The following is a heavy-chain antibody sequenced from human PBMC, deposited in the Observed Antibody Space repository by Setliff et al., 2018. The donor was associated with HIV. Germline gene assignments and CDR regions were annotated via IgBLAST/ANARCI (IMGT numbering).Heavy chain of an antibody. Sequence: PGGSLRLSCAASGFTVSSNYMTWVRQAPGKGLEWVSVIYSDGSTYYADSVKGRFTLSRDNSKNTLFLQMNSLRAEDTAVYYCATRIQLCYWGQGTLVTVSS. CDR3: ATRIQLCY. J-gene: IGHJ4*02. D-gene: IGHD5-18*01. V-gene: IGHV3-53*01. CDR2: IYSDGST. CDR1: GFTVSSNY.